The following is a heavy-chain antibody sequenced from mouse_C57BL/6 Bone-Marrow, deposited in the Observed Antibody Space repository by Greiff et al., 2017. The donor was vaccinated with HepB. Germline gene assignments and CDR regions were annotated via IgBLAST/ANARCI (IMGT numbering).Heavy chain of an antibody. CDR2: IYPRSGNT. CDR3: AREGNYEDYFDY. D-gene: IGHD2-1*01. Sequence: VQGVESGAELARPGASVKLSCKASGYTFTSYGISWVKQRTGQGLEWIGEIYPRSGNTYYNEKFKGKATLTADKSSSTAYMELRSLTSEDSAVYFCAREGNYEDYFDYWGQGTTLTVSS. CDR1: GYTFTSYG. J-gene: IGHJ2*01. V-gene: IGHV1-81*01.